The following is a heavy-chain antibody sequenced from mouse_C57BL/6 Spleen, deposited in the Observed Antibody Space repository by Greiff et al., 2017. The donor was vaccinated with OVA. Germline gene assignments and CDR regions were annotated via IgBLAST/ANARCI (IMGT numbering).Heavy chain of an antibody. J-gene: IGHJ4*01. CDR2: IRNKANNHTT. V-gene: IGHV6-6*01. CDR1: GFTFSDAW. D-gene: IGHD2-1*01. CDR3: TRPNGNYGYAMDY. Sequence: EVKLMESGGGLVQPGGSMKLSCAASGFTFSDAWMDWVRQSPEKGLEWVAEIRNKANNHTTYYAESVKGRFTISRDDSKSSVYLQMNSLRAEDTGIYYCTRPNGNYGYAMDYWGQGTSVTVSS.